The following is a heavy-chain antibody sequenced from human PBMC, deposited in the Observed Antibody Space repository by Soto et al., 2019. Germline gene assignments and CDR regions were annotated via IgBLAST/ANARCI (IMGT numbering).Heavy chain of an antibody. CDR2: INHSGST. CDR3: ARGRPSGFWSGYYQQARWFDP. V-gene: IGHV4-34*01. CDR1: GGSFSGYY. Sequence: SETLSLTCAVYGGSFSGYYWSWIRQPPGKGLEWIGEINHSGSTNYNPSLKSRVTISVDTSKNQFSLKLSSVTAADTAVYYCARGRPSGFWSGYYQQARWFDPWGQGTLVTVSS. D-gene: IGHD3-3*01. J-gene: IGHJ5*02.